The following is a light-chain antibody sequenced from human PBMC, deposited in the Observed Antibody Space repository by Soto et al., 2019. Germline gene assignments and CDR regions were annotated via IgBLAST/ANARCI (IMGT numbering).Light chain of an antibody. CDR3: QQYNSFGFT. CDR2: DAS. J-gene: IGKJ3*01. Sequence: DIQMTQSPSTLSASVGDRVTITCRASQSISSWLAWYQQKPGKAPKLLIYDASSLESGVPSRFIGSGSGTEFTLTISSLQPDDFATYYCQQYNSFGFTFGPGTKVDIK. CDR1: QSISSW. V-gene: IGKV1-5*01.